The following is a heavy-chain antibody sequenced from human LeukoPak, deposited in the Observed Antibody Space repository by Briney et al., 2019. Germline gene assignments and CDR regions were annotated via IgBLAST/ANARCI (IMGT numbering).Heavy chain of an antibody. Sequence: GGSLRLSCAASGFPFSTYWMSWVRQAPGKGLEWVANINQDGTEKYYVDSVKGRFTISRDYAKNSLYLQMNRLRAEDTAVYYCAREKQLERLAFGKEGSAFDYWGQGTLVTVSS. V-gene: IGHV3-7*01. D-gene: IGHD1-1*01. J-gene: IGHJ4*02. CDR1: GFPFSTYW. CDR2: INQDGTEK. CDR3: AREKQLERLAFGKEGSAFDY.